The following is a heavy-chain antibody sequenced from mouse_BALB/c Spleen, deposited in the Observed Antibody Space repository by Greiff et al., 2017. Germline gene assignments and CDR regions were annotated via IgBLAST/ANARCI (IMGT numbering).Heavy chain of an antibody. CDR2: INPSNGGT. CDR1: GYTFTSYY. Sequence: QVHVKQSGAELVKPGASVKLSCKASGYTFTSYYMYWVKQRPGQGLEWIGEINPSNGGTNFNEKFKSKATLTVDKSSSTAYMQLSSLTSEDSAVYYCTRSKGYDDAWFAYWGQGTLVTVSA. CDR3: TRSKGYDDAWFAY. V-gene: IGHV1S81*02. D-gene: IGHD2-14*01. J-gene: IGHJ3*01.